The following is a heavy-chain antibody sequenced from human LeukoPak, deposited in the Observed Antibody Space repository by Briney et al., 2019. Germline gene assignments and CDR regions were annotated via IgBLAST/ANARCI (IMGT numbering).Heavy chain of an antibody. Sequence: GGALRLSCAASGFTFSSYAMHWVRQAPGKGLEWVVVISTDGSNKYYADSVKGRFTISRDNSKNTLYLQMNSLRAEDTAVYYCAGNRPSYGTSWYGPLDSWGQGTLVTVCS. J-gene: IGHJ4*02. CDR2: ISTDGSNK. CDR1: GFTFSSYA. D-gene: IGHD2-2*01. CDR3: AGNRPSYGTSWYGPLDS. V-gene: IGHV3-30-3*01.